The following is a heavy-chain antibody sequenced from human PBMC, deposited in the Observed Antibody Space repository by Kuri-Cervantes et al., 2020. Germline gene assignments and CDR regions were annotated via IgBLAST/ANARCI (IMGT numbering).Heavy chain of an antibody. CDR2: IYYSGST. CDR1: GGSISSGGYY. Sequence: SCSVSGGSISSGGYYWSWIRQHPGKGLEWIGYIYYSGSTYYNPSLKSLVTISVDTSKNQFSLKLSSVTAADTAVYYCARVGYSNYWFEPWGQGTLVTVSS. D-gene: IGHD4-11*01. J-gene: IGHJ5*02. V-gene: IGHV4-31*01. CDR3: ARVGYSNYWFEP.